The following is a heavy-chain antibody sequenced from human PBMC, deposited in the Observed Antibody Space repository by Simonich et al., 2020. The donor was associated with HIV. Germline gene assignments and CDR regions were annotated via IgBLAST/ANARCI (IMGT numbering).Heavy chain of an antibody. CDR1: GFTFSSYA. CDR3: AKGPYYYDSSGYGTYFDY. CDR2: ISGSGGSQ. V-gene: IGHV3-23*01. J-gene: IGHJ4*02. Sequence: EVQLLESGGGLVQPGGSLRLSCAASGFTFSSYAMSWVRQAPAKGLEWVSAISGSGGSQYYTDSVKGRFTISRDNSKNTLYLQMNSLRAEDTAVYYCAKGPYYYDSSGYGTYFDYWGQGTLVTVSS. D-gene: IGHD3-22*01.